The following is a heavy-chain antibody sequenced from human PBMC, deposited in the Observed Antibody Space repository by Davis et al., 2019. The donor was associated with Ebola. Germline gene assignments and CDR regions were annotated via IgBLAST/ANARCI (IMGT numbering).Heavy chain of an antibody. Sequence: MPGGSLRLSCAVYGESFSGYYWSWIRQHPGKGLEWIGYIYYSGSTNYNPSLKSRVTISVDTSKNQFSLKLSSVTAADTAVYYCARVDYDFWSGYYTGNWFDPWGQGTLVTVSS. CDR3: ARVDYDFWSGYYTGNWFDP. CDR2: IYYSGST. J-gene: IGHJ5*02. CDR1: GESFSGYY. D-gene: IGHD3-3*01. V-gene: IGHV4-59*01.